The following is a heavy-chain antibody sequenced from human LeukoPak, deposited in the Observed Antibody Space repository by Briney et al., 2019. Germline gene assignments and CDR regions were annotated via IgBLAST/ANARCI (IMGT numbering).Heavy chain of an antibody. J-gene: IGHJ6*04. D-gene: IGHD3-16*01. CDR1: GFTFSSYG. CDR2: IRYDGSNK. Sequence: GGSLRLSCAASGFTFSSYGMHWVRQAPGKGLEWVAFIRYDGSNKYYADSVKGRFTISRDNSKNTLYLQMNSLRPEDTAVYYCAKSTRAVMAMMDVWGKGTTVTVSS. V-gene: IGHV3-30*02. CDR3: AKSTRAVMAMMDV.